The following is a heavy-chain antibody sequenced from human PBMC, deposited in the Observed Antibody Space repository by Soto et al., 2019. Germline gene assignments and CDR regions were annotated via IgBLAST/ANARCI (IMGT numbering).Heavy chain of an antibody. CDR1: GGSFSGYY. CDR2: INHSGST. V-gene: IGHV4-34*01. J-gene: IGHJ6*02. CDR3: ARPYGGQQLVPNYYYGMDV. Sequence: SETLSLTCAVYGGSFSGYYWSWIRQPPGKGLEWIGEINHSGSTNYNPSLKSRVTISVDTSKNQFSLKLSSVTAADTAVYYCARPYGGQQLVPNYYYGMDVWGQGTTVTVSS. D-gene: IGHD6-13*01.